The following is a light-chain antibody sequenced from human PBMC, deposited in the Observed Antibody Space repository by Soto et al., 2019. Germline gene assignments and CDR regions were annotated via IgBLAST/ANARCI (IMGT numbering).Light chain of an antibody. J-gene: IGKJ1*01. V-gene: IGKV1-8*01. Sequence: AIRMTQSPSSLSASTGDRVTITCRASQDISSYLAWYQQKPGKAPKLLIYAASTLQSEVPSRFSGSGSETDFSLTLSCLQSEDFAAYYCQQYHSYPWTFGQGPKVDIK. CDR1: QDISSY. CDR2: AAS. CDR3: QQYHSYPWT.